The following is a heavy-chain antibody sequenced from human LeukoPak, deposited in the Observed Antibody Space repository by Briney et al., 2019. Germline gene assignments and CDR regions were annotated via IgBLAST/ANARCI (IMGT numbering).Heavy chain of an antibody. D-gene: IGHD6-19*01. J-gene: IGHJ4*02. CDR1: GYSFATYW. Sequence: GESLKISCKVSGYSFATYWIGWVRQMPGKGLEWMGIICPDDSDTRYSPSFPGQVTISADKSISTAYLQWSSLKASDTAMYYCARKRPYSSGGVYFDYWGQGTLVTVSS. CDR2: ICPDDSDT. CDR3: ARKRPYSSGGVYFDY. V-gene: IGHV5-51*01.